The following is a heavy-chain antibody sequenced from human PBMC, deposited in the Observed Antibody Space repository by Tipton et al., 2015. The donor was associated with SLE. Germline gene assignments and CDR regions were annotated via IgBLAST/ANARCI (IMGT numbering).Heavy chain of an antibody. CDR3: AREVYCGGDCYSGGIDY. D-gene: IGHD2-21*02. CDR2: IYYSGST. Sequence: TLSLTCAVYGGSFSGYYWSWIRQPPGKGLEWFGYIYYSGSTNYNPSLKSRVTISVDTSKNQFSLKLSSVTAADTAVYYCAREVYCGGDCYSGGIDYWGQGTLVTVSS. V-gene: IGHV4-59*12. J-gene: IGHJ4*02. CDR1: GGSFSGYY.